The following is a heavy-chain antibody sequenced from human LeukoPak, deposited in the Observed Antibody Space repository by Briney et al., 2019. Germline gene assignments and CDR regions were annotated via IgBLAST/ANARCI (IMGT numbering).Heavy chain of an antibody. CDR1: GCTFSSYL. Sequence: GGPRRLFCAASGCTFSSYLMSWVRQAPGKGLEWVASIRQDGGEKYYVDFVKGRFTISRDYAKNSLDLQMNSLRAEDTAVYYCARDRAYSTSLDYWGQATVATLSS. D-gene: IGHD6-6*01. V-gene: IGHV3-7*05. J-gene: IGHJ4*02. CDR3: ARDRAYSTSLDY. CDR2: IRQDGGEK.